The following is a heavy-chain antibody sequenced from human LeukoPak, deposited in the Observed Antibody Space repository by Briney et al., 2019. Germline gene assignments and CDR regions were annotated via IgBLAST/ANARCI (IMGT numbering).Heavy chain of an antibody. D-gene: IGHD5-24*01. CDR1: GFTFSSYE. CDR3: ARTIEMATISYFDY. J-gene: IGHJ4*02. V-gene: IGHV3-48*03. CDR2: ISSSDSTI. Sequence: GGSLRLSCAASGFTFSSYEMNWVRQATGKGLEWVSYISSSDSTIYYADSVKGRFTISRDNAKNSLYLQMNSLRAGDTAVYYCARTIEMATISYFDYWGQGTLVTVSS.